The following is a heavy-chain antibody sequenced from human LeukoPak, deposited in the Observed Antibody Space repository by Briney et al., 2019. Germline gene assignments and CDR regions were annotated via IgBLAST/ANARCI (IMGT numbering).Heavy chain of an antibody. V-gene: IGHV3-30*02. CDR1: GFTFSSYG. Sequence: GGSLRLSCAASGFTFSSYGMHWVRQAPGKGLEWVAFIRYDGSNKYYADSVKGRFTTSRDNSKNTLYLQMNSLRAEDTAVYYCAKPNDILTGYYIPEYFQHWGQGTLVTVSS. CDR2: IRYDGSNK. D-gene: IGHD3-9*01. J-gene: IGHJ1*01. CDR3: AKPNDILTGYYIPEYFQH.